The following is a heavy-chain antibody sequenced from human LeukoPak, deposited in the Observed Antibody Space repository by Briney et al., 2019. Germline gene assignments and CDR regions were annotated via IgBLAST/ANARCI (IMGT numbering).Heavy chain of an antibody. V-gene: IGHV1-69*05. CDR2: IIPIFGTA. D-gene: IGHD3-22*01. CDR3: ARARKKYYYDSSGYFRWYFDL. CDR1: GGTFSSYA. J-gene: IGHJ2*01. Sequence: SVKVSCKASGGTFSSYAISWARQAPGQGLEWMGGIIPIFGTANYAQKFQGRVTITTDESTSTAYMELSSLRSEDTAVYYCARARKKYYYDSSGYFRWYFDLWGRGTLVTVSS.